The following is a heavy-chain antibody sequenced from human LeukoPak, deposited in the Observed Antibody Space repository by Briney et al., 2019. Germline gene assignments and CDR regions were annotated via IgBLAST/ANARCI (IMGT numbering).Heavy chain of an antibody. V-gene: IGHV1-3*01. Sequence: ASVKVSCKASGYTFTSYAMHWVRQAPGQRLEWMGWINAGNGNTKYSQKFQGRVTITRDTSASTAYMGLSSLRSEDTAVYYCARDRVTLYYYGMDVWGKGTTVTVSS. CDR2: INAGNGNT. CDR1: GYTFTSYA. D-gene: IGHD5-18*01. J-gene: IGHJ6*04. CDR3: ARDRVTLYYYGMDV.